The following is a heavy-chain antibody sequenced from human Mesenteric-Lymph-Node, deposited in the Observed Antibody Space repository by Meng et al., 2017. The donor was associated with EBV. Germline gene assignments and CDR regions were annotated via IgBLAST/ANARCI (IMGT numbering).Heavy chain of an antibody. D-gene: IGHD5-12*01. CDR3: TRGREYSREDYFEY. CDR1: GYTFTTYY. Sequence: QVQLVQSGAEVKKPGASVKVSCKASGYTFTTYYMHWVRQAPGQGLEWMGIINTSGGGATYAQKLQGRVTMTRDTSTNTVYMELSSLRSEDTAMYYCTRGREYSREDYFEYWGQGTLVTVSS. J-gene: IGHJ4*02. V-gene: IGHV1-46*04. CDR2: INTSGGGA.